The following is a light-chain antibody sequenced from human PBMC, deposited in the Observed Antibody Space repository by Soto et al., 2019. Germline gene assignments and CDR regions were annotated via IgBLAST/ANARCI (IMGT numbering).Light chain of an antibody. CDR2: GAS. Sequence: EIAWTQSPGTLSLSPGERATLSCRDSQSGSSSYLAWYQQKPGQAPRLLIYGASSRATGIPDRFSGSGSGTDFTLTISRLEPEDFAVYYCQQYGSSPGTFGQGTKVEIK. V-gene: IGKV3-20*01. CDR3: QQYGSSPGT. CDR1: QSGSSSY. J-gene: IGKJ1*01.